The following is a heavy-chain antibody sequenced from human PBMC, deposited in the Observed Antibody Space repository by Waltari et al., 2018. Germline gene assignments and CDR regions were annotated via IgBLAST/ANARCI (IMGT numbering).Heavy chain of an antibody. J-gene: IGHJ4*02. D-gene: IGHD6-6*01. Sequence: EVQLLESGGGLVQPGGSLRLSCAASGFTFSSYAMSWFRKAPGKGLQWVSVVRATGVTTYYARSVEGRSIISRDNSKNTVYLQINSLRADDSALYYCARDRVEYSSSSYDFWGQGTLVTVSS. V-gene: IGHV3-23*01. CDR1: GFTFSSYA. CDR3: ARDRVEYSSSSYDF. CDR2: VRATGVTT.